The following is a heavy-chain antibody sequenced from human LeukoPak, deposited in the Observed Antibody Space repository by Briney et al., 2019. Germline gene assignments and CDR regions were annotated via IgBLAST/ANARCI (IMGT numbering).Heavy chain of an antibody. CDR3: AKGDYGFY. V-gene: IGHV3-23*01. Sequence: GGSLRLSCAASGFTFSSYAMSWVRQAPGKGLEWVSPISASGGSTYYADSVKGRFTISRDNSENTVYLQLNSLRAEDTAVYYCAKGDYGFYWGQGTPVTVSS. CDR1: GFTFSSYA. CDR2: ISASGGST. D-gene: IGHD4-17*01. J-gene: IGHJ4*02.